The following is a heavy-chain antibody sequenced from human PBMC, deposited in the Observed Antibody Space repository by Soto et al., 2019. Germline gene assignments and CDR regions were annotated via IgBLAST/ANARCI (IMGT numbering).Heavy chain of an antibody. CDR3: AMGFNYYGSGSYFGEANYYYYMDV. CDR2: INPGDSDT. D-gene: IGHD3-10*01. J-gene: IGHJ6*03. CDR1: GYSFTTYW. V-gene: IGHV5-51*01. Sequence: GESLKISCKGSGYSFTTYWTGWVRQMPGKGLKWRGFINPGDSDTRYSPSFQGQVTISADKSISTAYLQWSSLKASDTAMYYCAMGFNYYGSGSYFGEANYYYYMDVWGKGTTVTVSS.